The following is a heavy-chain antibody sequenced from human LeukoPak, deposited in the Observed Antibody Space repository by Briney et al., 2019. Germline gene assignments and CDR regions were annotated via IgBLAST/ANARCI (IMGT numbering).Heavy chain of an antibody. V-gene: IGHV3-13*01. Sequence: PGGSLRLSCAASGFTFSSYDMHWVRQATGKGLEWVSAIGTAGDTYYPGSVKGRLTISRENAKNSLYLQMNSLRAGDTAVYYCARLGYDYDAFDIWGQGTMVTVSS. J-gene: IGHJ3*02. D-gene: IGHD5-12*01. CDR1: GFTFSSYD. CDR3: ARLGYDYDAFDI. CDR2: IGTAGDT.